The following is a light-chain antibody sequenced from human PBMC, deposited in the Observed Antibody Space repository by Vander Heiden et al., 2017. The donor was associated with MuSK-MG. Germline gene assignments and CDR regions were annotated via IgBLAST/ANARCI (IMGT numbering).Light chain of an antibody. CDR2: AAS. Sequence: DIQMTQPPPSLSASVGDRVTITCRARQSISSYLNWYQQQPGKAHKLLIYAASTLQRRVPSRFISSGAGTDFTLTISSRQPEEFAAYYCQQSYSTPLTFGGGTKVEIK. V-gene: IGKV1-39*01. J-gene: IGKJ4*01. CDR1: QSISSY. CDR3: QQSYSTPLT.